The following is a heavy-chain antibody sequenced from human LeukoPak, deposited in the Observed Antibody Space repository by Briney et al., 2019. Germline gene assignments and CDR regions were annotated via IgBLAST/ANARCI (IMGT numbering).Heavy chain of an antibody. J-gene: IGHJ4*02. CDR3: AVDYYDSSGTGG. Sequence: GGSLRLSCAASGFTFSSYAMSWVRQAPGKGLEWVSSISSSSSYIYYADSVKGRFTISRDNSKNTLYLQMNSLRAEDTAVYYCAVDYYDSSGTGGWGQGTLVTVSS. CDR1: GFTFSSYA. D-gene: IGHD3-22*01. CDR2: ISSSSSYI. V-gene: IGHV3-21*04.